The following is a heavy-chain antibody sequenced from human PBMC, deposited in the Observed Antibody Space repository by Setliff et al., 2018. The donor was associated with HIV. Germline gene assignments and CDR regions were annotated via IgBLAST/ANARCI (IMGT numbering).Heavy chain of an antibody. CDR2: INHSGST. Sequence: SETLSLTCAVYGGSFSGYYWSWIRQPPGKGLEWIGEINHSGSTNYNPSLKGRVTISVDTSKNQFSLKLSSVTAADTAVYYCARGGVVTEFDYWGQGTLVTVSS. V-gene: IGHV4-34*01. CDR3: ARGGVVTEFDY. D-gene: IGHD2-21*02. CDR1: GGSFSGYY. J-gene: IGHJ4*02.